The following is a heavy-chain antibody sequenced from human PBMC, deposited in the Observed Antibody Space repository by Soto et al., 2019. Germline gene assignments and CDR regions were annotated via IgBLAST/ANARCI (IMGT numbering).Heavy chain of an antibody. CDR2: INSDGSGT. D-gene: IGHD6-19*01. Sequence: GGSLRLSCAVSGFTFSSYWMHWVRQAPGKGLVWVSRINSDGSGTNYAASVKGRFTISRDNAKNTLYLQMNSLRAEDTAVYYCAREDRSSGFYYYYYGVDVWGQGTTVTVSS. CDR1: GFTFSSYW. V-gene: IGHV3-74*01. J-gene: IGHJ6*02. CDR3: AREDRSSGFYYYYYGVDV.